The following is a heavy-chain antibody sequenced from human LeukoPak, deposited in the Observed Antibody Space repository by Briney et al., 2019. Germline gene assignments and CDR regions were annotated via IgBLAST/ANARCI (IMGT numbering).Heavy chain of an antibody. Sequence: PGGSLRLSCEASGFTFGGSTMHWVRQAPGKGLEWVSLINWDGSRTDYADSVMGRFIISRDNSKNSLYLHINNLRTEDTGLYYCAKDNGGYSYGLDYWGQGTLATVSS. V-gene: IGHV3-43*01. CDR2: INWDGSRT. D-gene: IGHD5-18*01. CDR1: GFTFGGST. J-gene: IGHJ4*02. CDR3: AKDNGGYSYGLDY.